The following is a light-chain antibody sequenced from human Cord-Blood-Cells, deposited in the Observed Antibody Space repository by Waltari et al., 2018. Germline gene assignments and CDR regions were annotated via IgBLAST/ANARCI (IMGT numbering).Light chain of an antibody. Sequence: QSALTQPRSVSGSPGQSVTISCTGTSSDVGGYNYVSWYQQHPGKAPKLMSYDVSKRPSGVPDRFSSSKSGNTASLTISGLQAEDEADYYCCSYAGSYTWVFGGGTKLTVL. V-gene: IGLV2-11*01. CDR2: DVS. CDR3: CSYAGSYTWV. J-gene: IGLJ3*02. CDR1: SSDVGGYNY.